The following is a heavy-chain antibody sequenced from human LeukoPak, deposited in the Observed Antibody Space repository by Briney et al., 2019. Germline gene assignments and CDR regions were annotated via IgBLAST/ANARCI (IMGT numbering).Heavy chain of an antibody. D-gene: IGHD5-18*01. CDR3: AREPGYNYGYSGYYDH. V-gene: IGHV3-48*03. CDR1: GFTFSSFE. J-gene: IGHJ4*02. CDR2: ISTSGAST. Sequence: PGGSLRLSCAASGFTFSSFEMVWVRQAPGKGLEWISYISTSGASTYYADSVKGRFTVSRDNVKNSMSLRMDTLRVEDTAVYYCAREPGYNYGYSGYYDHWGQGVLVTVSS.